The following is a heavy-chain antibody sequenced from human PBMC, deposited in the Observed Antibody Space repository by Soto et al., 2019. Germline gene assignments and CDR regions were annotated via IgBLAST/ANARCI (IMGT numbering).Heavy chain of an antibody. D-gene: IGHD6-6*01. Sequence: QSQTLSLTCTVSGGSISSYYWSWIRQPPGKGLEWIGYIYYSGSTNYNPSLKSRVTISVDTSKNQFSLKLSSVTAADTAVYYCAREHKYSSIAARFWHAFDIWGQGTMVTVSS. CDR1: GGSISSYY. CDR2: IYYSGST. CDR3: AREHKYSSIAARFWHAFDI. V-gene: IGHV4-59*01. J-gene: IGHJ3*02.